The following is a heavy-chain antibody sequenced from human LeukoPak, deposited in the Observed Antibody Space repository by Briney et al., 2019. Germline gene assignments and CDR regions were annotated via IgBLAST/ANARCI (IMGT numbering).Heavy chain of an antibody. CDR2: ISTYNGHT. V-gene: IGHV1-18*01. CDR1: GYTFTNFG. J-gene: IGHJ6*03. CDR3: ARGDCSGSICYSPMDV. D-gene: IGHD2-21*01. Sequence: GASVKVSCKASGYTFTNFGISWVRQAPGQGLEWMGWISTYNGHTIYAQKLQGRVTMTTDTSTSTAYMDLRSLRFDDTAMYYCARGDCSGSICYSPMDVWGTGTTVTVSS.